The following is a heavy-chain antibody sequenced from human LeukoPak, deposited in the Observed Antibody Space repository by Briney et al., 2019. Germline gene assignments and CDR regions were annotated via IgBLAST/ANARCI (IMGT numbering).Heavy chain of an antibody. D-gene: IGHD5-24*01. Sequence: PGGSLRLSCAASGFTFSNAWMNWVRQAPGKGLEWVGRIKSKTDGGTTDYAAPVKGRFTISRDDSKNTLYLQMNSLRAEDTAVYYCARDKMVPIPRWLQFGQFDYWGQGTLVTVSS. J-gene: IGHJ4*02. CDR1: GFTFSNAW. CDR2: IKSKTDGGTT. CDR3: ARDKMVPIPRWLQFGQFDY. V-gene: IGHV3-15*07.